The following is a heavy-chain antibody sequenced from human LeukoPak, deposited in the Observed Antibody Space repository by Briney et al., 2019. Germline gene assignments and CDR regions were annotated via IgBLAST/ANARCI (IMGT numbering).Heavy chain of an antibody. Sequence: GGSLRLSCAASGFTVTSNYMSWVRQAPGTGLEWVSVIYSGGSTYYADSVKGRFTISRDNSKNTLYLQMNSLRAEDTAVYYCARQAYGDYFDLWGRGTLVTVSS. J-gene: IGHJ2*01. V-gene: IGHV3-66*04. D-gene: IGHD4-17*01. CDR1: GFTVTSNY. CDR3: ARQAYGDYFDL. CDR2: IYSGGST.